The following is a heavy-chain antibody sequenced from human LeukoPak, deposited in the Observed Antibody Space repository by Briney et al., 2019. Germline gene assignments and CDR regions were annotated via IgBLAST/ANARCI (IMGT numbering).Heavy chain of an antibody. CDR1: GFTFSSYG. CDR3: ARDSLEVPDIWFGDQKDY. J-gene: IGHJ4*02. Sequence: PGGSLRLSCAASGFTFSSYGMHWVRQAPGKGLEWVAFIRYDGSNKYYADSVKGRFTISRDNSKNTLYLQMNSLRAEDTAVYYCARDSLEVPDIWFGDQKDYWGQGTLVTVSS. V-gene: IGHV3-30*02. D-gene: IGHD3-10*01. CDR2: IRYDGSNK.